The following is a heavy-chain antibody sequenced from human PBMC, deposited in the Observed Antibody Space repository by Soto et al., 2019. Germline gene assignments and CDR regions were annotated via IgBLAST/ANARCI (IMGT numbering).Heavy chain of an antibody. CDR3: ARGALVRDSSSSQNNWFDP. CDR2: INHSGST. Sequence: LSLTCAVYGGSFSGYYWSWIRQPPGKGLEWIGEINHSGSTNYNPSLKSRVTISVDTSKNQFSLKLSSVTAADTAVYYCARGALVRDSSSSQNNWFDPWGQGTLVTVSS. J-gene: IGHJ5*02. D-gene: IGHD6-6*01. V-gene: IGHV4-34*01. CDR1: GGSFSGYY.